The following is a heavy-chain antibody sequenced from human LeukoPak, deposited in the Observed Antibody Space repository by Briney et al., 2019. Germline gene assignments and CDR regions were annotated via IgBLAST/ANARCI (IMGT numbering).Heavy chain of an antibody. CDR3: VRELAGGYFDY. V-gene: IGHV1-46*01. Sequence: ASVKVSCKASGYTFTDHYIHWVRQAPGQGLEWMGKINPSGGRTVYAQKFQGRVTVTRDTSTSTVYMDLSSLRSEDAAVYYCVRELAGGYFDYWGQGTLVTVSS. CDR1: GYTFTDHY. J-gene: IGHJ4*02. D-gene: IGHD4-23*01. CDR2: INPSGGRT.